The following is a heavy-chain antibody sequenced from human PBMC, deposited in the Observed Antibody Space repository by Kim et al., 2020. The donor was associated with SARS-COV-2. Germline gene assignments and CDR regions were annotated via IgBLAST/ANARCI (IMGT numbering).Heavy chain of an antibody. CDR3: ASRYSSGWYDY. V-gene: IGHV3-53*01. CDR2: T. D-gene: IGHD6-19*01. Sequence: TSYADSMKGRFTSSRDTSKNPLYLKMNSLRAEDTAVYDCASRYSSGWYDYWGQGTLVTVSS. J-gene: IGHJ4*02.